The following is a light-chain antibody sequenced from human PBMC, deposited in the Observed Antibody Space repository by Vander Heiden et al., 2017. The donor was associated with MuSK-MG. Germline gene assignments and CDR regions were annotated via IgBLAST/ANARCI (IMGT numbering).Light chain of an antibody. CDR3: QQYNRYPLT. Sequence: DIQLTTSPSSLSASVGERVTITFRASQGISSSLAWYQQKPGQAPKVLIYDASTMHSGVPARFSGSGSGTEFTLTISSLQPEDFATYYCQQYNRYPLTFGGGTKVEIK. J-gene: IGKJ4*01. CDR2: DAS. V-gene: IGKV1-9*01. CDR1: QGISSS.